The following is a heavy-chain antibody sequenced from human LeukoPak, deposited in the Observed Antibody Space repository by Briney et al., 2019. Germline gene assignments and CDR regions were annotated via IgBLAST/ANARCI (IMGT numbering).Heavy chain of an antibody. V-gene: IGHV4-34*01. CDR1: GGSFSGYY. D-gene: IGHD1-26*01. CDR3: ARYIVVAVDY. CDR2: INHSGST. Sequence: PSETLSLTCAVYGGSFSGYYWSWIRQPPGKGLEWIGEINHSGSTNYNPSLKSRVTISVDTSKNQFSLKLSSVTAADTAVYYCARYIVVAVDYWGQGTLVTVSS. J-gene: IGHJ4*02.